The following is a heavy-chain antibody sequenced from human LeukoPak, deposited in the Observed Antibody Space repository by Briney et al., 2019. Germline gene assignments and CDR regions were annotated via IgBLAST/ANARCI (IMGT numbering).Heavy chain of an antibody. J-gene: IGHJ4*02. CDR3: AHRSQVLVGATALYYFDY. V-gene: IGHV2-5*01. CDR1: GFSLSTSGVG. CDR2: IYWNDDK. D-gene: IGHD1-26*01. Sequence: SGPTLVNPTQTLTLTCTFSGFSLSTSGVGVGWIRQPPGKALEWLALIYWNDDKRYSPSLKSRLTITKDTSKNQVVLTMTNMDPVDTATYYCAHRSQVLVGATALYYFDYWGQGTLVAVTS.